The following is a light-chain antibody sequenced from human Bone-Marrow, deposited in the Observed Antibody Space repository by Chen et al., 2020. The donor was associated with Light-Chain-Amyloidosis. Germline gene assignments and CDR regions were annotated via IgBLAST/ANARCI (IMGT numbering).Light chain of an antibody. Sequence: EIVLTQSPATLSLSPGERATLSFRASQSVSSYLAWYQQKPGQAPRLLIYDASNRATGIPARFSGSGFGTDFTLTISSLEPEDFAVYYCQQRSNWPPLTFGGGTKVEI. V-gene: IGKV3-11*01. CDR2: DAS. CDR1: QSVSSY. CDR3: QQRSNWPPLT. J-gene: IGKJ4*01.